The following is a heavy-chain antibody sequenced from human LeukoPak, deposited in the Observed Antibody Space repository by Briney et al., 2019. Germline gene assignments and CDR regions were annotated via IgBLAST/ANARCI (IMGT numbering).Heavy chain of an antibody. CDR3: ARDLSYYYNSGSYLVGYYFDY. CDR2: INHSGST. V-gene: IGHV4-34*01. D-gene: IGHD3-10*01. CDR1: GGSFSGYY. J-gene: IGHJ4*02. Sequence: SETLSLTCAVYGGSFSGYYWSWIRQPPGKGLEWIGEINHSGSTNYNPSLKSRVTISVDTSKNQFSLKLSSVTAADTAVYYCARDLSYYYNSGSYLVGYYFDYWGQGTPVTVSS.